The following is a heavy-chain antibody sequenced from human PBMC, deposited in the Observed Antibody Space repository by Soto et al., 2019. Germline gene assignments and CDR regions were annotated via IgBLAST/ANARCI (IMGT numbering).Heavy chain of an antibody. J-gene: IGHJ4*02. CDR2: ISAHNGNT. CDR3: ARTRNDVTYYGILTASGRIDY. D-gene: IGHD3-9*01. Sequence: QVQLVQSGAEVKKPGASVKVSCKTSGYTFTSFGISWVRQAPGQGLEWMGWISAHNGNTNYAQKLQGRVTMTTDTSTSTAYMELRSLRSDDTAVYYCARTRNDVTYYGILTASGRIDYWGQGTLVTVSS. V-gene: IGHV1-18*01. CDR1: GYTFTSFG.